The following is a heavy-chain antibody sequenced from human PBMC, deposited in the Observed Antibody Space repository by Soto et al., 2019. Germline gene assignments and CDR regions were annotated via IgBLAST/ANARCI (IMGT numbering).Heavy chain of an antibody. V-gene: IGHV4-59*01. CDR2: IYYSGST. Sequence: PSETLSLTCTVSGGSISSYYWSWIRQPPGKGLEWIGYIYYSGSTNYNPSLKSRVTISVDTSKNQFSLKLSSVTAADTAVYYCARDLTYYDSSATAGALDIWGQGTMVTVSS. D-gene: IGHD3-22*01. J-gene: IGHJ3*02. CDR3: ARDLTYYDSSATAGALDI. CDR1: GGSISSYY.